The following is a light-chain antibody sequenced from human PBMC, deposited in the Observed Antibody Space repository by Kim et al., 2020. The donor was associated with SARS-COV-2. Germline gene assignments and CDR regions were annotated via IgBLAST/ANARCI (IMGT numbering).Light chain of an antibody. CDR1: SGSIASNS. J-gene: IGLJ3*02. CDR3: QSHDGSPWV. CDR2: EDN. Sequence: GKTVTIACTRSSGSIASNSLQWYQQRPGSSPTIVIYEDNRRPSGVPDRFSASIDSSSNSASLTISGLKPEDEADYYCQSHDGSPWVFGGGTKLTVL. V-gene: IGLV6-57*01.